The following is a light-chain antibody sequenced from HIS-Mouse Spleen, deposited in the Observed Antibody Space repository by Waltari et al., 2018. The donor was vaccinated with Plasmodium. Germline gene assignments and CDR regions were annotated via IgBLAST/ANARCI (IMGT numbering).Light chain of an antibody. Sequence: SYELTQPPSVSVSPGQTARITCPGAAFPQKYAYWYQQKSGQAPVLVIYEDSKRPSGIPERFSGSSSGTMATLTISGAQVEDEADYYCYSTDSSGNHRVFGGGTKLTVL. CDR3: YSTDSSGNHRV. CDR2: EDS. CDR1: AFPQKY. J-gene: IGLJ3*02. V-gene: IGLV3-10*01.